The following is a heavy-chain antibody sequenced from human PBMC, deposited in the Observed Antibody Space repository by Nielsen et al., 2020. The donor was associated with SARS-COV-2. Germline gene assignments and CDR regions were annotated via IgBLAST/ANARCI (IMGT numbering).Heavy chain of an antibody. CDR1: GFTFSYYE. CDR2: ISGNGENI. J-gene: IGHJ6*02. CDR3: TRRVAGGTMDV. V-gene: IGHV3-48*03. D-gene: IGHD6-19*01. Sequence: GESLKISCTASGFTFSYYEMNWVRQAPGQGLEWVSYISGNGENIDYADSLKGRFTISRDNSKNTLYLQMNSLGADDTAIYYCTRRVAGGTMDVWGQGTTVTVSS.